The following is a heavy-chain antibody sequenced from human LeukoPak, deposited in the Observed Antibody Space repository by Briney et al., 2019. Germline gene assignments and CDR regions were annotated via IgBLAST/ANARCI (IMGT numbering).Heavy chain of an antibody. CDR1: GASVSSGSYY. CDR3: ARGTLDSSGYIFDY. Sequence: AETLSLTCTVSGASVSSGSYYWSGIRQPPGKGLEWIGYIYYSGSTNYNPSLKSPVTISVDTSKNQFSLKLSSVTAADTAVYYCARGTLDSSGYIFDYWGQGTLVTVSS. D-gene: IGHD3-22*01. V-gene: IGHV4-61*01. J-gene: IGHJ4*02. CDR2: IYYSGST.